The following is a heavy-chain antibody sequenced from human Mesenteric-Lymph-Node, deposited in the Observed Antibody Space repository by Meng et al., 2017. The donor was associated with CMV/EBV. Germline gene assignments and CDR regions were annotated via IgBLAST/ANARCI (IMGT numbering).Heavy chain of an antibody. CDR1: GYTFTGYY. D-gene: IGHD6-13*01. J-gene: IGHJ5*02. CDR2: INPNSGGT. Sequence: ASVTVSCKASGYTFTGYYMHWVRQAPGQGLEWMGWINPNSGGTNYAQKFQGRVTMTRDTSISTAYMELSRLTSNDTAVYYCARPDAAAGTDWFDPWGQGTLVTVSS. CDR3: ARPDAAAGTDWFDP. V-gene: IGHV1-2*02.